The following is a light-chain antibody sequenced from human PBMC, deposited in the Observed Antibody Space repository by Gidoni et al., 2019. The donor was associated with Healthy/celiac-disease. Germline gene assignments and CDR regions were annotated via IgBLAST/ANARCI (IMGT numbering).Light chain of an antibody. CDR1: QSISSW. V-gene: IGKV1-5*03. CDR2: KAS. Sequence: DIQMTQSPSTLSASVGDRVTITCRARQSISSWLAWYQQKPGKAPKLLIYKASSLESGVPSRFSGSGSGTEFTLTISSLQPDDFATYYCQQYNSFXGXTKVEIK. J-gene: IGKJ4*01. CDR3: QQYNS.